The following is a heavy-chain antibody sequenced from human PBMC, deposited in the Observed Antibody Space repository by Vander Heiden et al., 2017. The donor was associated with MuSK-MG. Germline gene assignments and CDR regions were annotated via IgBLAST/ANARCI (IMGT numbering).Heavy chain of an antibody. V-gene: IGHV3-23*01. CDR2: ISGSCGST. CDR3: AKDGVATRTYFDY. D-gene: IGHD5-12*01. CDR1: GLPFSSQA. Sequence: EVQLLESGGGLVQPGRSVRLSCAACGLPFSSQAMSWVRQAPGKGLEWVSAISGSCGSTYYADSVKGRFTISRDNSKNTLYLQMNSLRAEDTAVYYCAKDGVATRTYFDYWGQGTLVTVSS. J-gene: IGHJ4*02.